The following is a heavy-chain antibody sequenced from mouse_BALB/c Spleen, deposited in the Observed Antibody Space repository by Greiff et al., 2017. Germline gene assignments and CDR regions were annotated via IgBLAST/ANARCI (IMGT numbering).Heavy chain of an antibody. CDR1: GFTFSSFG. V-gene: IGHV5-17*02. J-gene: IGHJ1*01. CDR3: AREGVWYFDV. Sequence: EVQLVESGGGLVQPGGSRKLSCAASGFTFSSFGMHWVRQAPEKGLEWVAYISSGSSTIYYADTVKGRFTISRDNPKNTLFLQMTSLRSEDTAMYYCAREGVWYFDVWGAGTTVTVSS. CDR2: ISSGSSTI.